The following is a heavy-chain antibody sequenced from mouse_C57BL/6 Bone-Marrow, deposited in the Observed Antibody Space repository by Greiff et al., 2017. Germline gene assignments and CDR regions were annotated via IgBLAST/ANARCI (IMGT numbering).Heavy chain of an antibody. CDR3: ARKVITTVVANVDY. CDR1: GYTFTDYY. V-gene: IGHV1-76*01. J-gene: IGHJ2*01. CDR2: IYPGSGNT. Sequence: QVQLQQSGAELVRPGASVKLSCKASGYTFTDYYINWVKQRPGQGLEWIARIYPGSGNTYYNEKFKGKATLTADKSSRTAYMQLSSLTSEDAAVYVCARKVITTVVANVDYCGQGTTLTVSS. D-gene: IGHD1-1*01.